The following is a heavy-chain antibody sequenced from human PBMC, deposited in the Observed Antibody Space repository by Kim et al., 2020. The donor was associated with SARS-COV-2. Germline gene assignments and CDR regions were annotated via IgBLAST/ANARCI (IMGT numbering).Heavy chain of an antibody. D-gene: IGHD3-22*01. Sequence: GGSLRLSCAASGFTFSRYWMHWVRQPPGKGLVWVSRIYSDGSGTSYADSVKSRFTISRDNAKNTLYLQMNSLRAEDTALYYCARRAVDSSGTYYFDYWG. J-gene: IGHJ4*01. CDR2: IYSDGSGT. CDR1: GFTFSRYW. V-gene: IGHV3-74*01. CDR3: ARRAVDSSGTYYFDY.